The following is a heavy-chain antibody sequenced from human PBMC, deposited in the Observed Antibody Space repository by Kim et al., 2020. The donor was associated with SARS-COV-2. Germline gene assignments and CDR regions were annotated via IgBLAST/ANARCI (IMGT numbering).Heavy chain of an antibody. D-gene: IGHD1-26*01. CDR3: AKDRRGATSFDY. V-gene: IGHV3-30*18. CDR2: ISYDGSNK. CDR1: GFTFSSYG. J-gene: IGHJ4*02. Sequence: GGSLRLSCAASGFTFSSYGMHWVRQAPGKGLEWVAVISYDGSNKYYADSVKGRFTISRDNSKNTLYLQMNSLRAEDTAVYYCAKDRRGATSFDYWGQGTLVTVSS.